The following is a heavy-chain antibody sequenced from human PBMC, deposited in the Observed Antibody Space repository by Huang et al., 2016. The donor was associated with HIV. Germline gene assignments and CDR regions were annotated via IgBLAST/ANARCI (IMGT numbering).Heavy chain of an antibody. CDR2: IRSKASGGTT. CDR1: GFTFGDYA. Sequence: EVQLVESGGGLVKQGRSLRLSCTASGFTFGDYAMSWFRQAPGKGLEWVGFIRSKASGGTTEYAASVKGRFTISRDDSKSIAYLQMNSLKIEDTAVYYCTRENYDFWSGYYKYYFDYWGQGTLVTVSS. J-gene: IGHJ4*02. V-gene: IGHV3-49*05. CDR3: TRENYDFWSGYYKYYFDY. D-gene: IGHD3-3*01.